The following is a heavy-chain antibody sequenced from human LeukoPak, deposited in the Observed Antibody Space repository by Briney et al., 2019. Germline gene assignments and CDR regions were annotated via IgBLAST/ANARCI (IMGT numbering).Heavy chain of an antibody. CDR1: GYTFTSYA. J-gene: IGHJ4*02. Sequence: ASVKVSCKASGYTFTSYAMHWVRQAPGQRLEWMGWINAGNGNTKYSQKFQGRVTITTDTSTSTAYMELRSLRSDDTAVYYCARRDGSGPYSYWGQGTLVTVSS. CDR2: INAGNGNT. CDR3: ARRDGSGPYSY. V-gene: IGHV1-3*01. D-gene: IGHD3-22*01.